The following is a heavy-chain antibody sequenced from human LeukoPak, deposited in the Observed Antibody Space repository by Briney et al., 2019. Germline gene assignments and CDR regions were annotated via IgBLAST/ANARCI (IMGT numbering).Heavy chain of an antibody. D-gene: IGHD6-25*01. Sequence: GGSLRLSCAASGFTFSSYAMSWVRQAPGKGLEWVSAISGSGGSTYYADSVKGRFTISRDNSKNTLYLQMNSLRAEDTAVYYCAKAGSAAPHYYGMDVWGKGTTVTVSS. J-gene: IGHJ6*04. CDR3: AKAGSAAPHYYGMDV. V-gene: IGHV3-23*01. CDR2: ISGSGGST. CDR1: GFTFSSYA.